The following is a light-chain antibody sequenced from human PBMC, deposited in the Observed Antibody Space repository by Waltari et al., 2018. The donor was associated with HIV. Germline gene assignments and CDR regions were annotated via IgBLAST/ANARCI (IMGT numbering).Light chain of an antibody. CDR2: GAS. CDR3: HQYNDWPYT. J-gene: IGKJ2*01. CDR1: QSVRTN. Sequence: MMQSPDTLPVSQGEGVTLTCRASQSVRTNVAWYQQRPGQAPRLLIYGASKRAAGFPARFTGGGSGTEFTLTISSPQSEDFAVYFCHQYNDWPYTFGQGTKRDIK. V-gene: IGKV3-15*01.